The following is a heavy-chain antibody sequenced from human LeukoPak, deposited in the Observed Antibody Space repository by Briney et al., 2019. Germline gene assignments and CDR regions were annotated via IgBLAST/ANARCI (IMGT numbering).Heavy chain of an antibody. D-gene: IGHD3-22*01. CDR1: GFTFSSYG. V-gene: IGHV3-30*02. J-gene: IGHJ4*02. CDR3: AKRYYDSSGYYPDY. CDR2: IRYDGSNK. Sequence: GGSLGLSCAASGFTFSSYGMHWVRQAPGKGLEWVAFIRYDGSNKYYADSVKGRFTISRDNSKNTLYLQMNSLRAEDTAVYYCAKRYYDSSGYYPDYWGQGTLVTVSS.